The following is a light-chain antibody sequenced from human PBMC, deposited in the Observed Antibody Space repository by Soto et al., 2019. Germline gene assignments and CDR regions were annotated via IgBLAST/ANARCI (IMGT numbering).Light chain of an antibody. CDR1: QSISSW. Sequence: DIQMTQSPSTLSASVGDRVTVTCRASQSISSWLAWYQQKPGKAPKVLIYDASSLESGVPSRFSGSGFGTEFTLTISSLQPDDFATYFCQQDYTYSRTFGQGTKVEIK. V-gene: IGKV1-5*01. J-gene: IGKJ1*01. CDR2: DAS. CDR3: QQDYTYSRT.